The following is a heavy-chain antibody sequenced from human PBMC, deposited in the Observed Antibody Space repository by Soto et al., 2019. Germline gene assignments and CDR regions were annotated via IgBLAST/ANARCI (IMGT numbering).Heavy chain of an antibody. CDR3: ARGFIVVVPAARNNWFDP. V-gene: IGHV4-34*01. D-gene: IGHD2-2*01. Sequence: SETLSLTCAVYGGSFSGYYCSWIRQPPGKGLEWIGEINHSGSTNYNPSLKSRVTISVDTSKNQFSLKLSSVTAADTAVYYCARGFIVVVPAARNNWFDPWGQGTLVTVSS. CDR2: INHSGST. CDR1: GGSFSGYY. J-gene: IGHJ5*02.